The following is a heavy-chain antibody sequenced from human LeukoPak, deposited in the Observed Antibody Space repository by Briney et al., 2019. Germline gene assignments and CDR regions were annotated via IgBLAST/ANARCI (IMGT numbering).Heavy chain of an antibody. J-gene: IGHJ4*02. Sequence: PGGSLRLSCAASGFTFSSYGMHWVRQAPGKGLEWVAVIWCDGSNKYYADSVKGRFTISRDNSKNTLYLQMNSLRAEDTAVYYCAKDAGGSGYFDYWGQGTLVTVSS. D-gene: IGHD3-10*01. V-gene: IGHV3-33*06. CDR2: IWCDGSNK. CDR1: GFTFSSYG. CDR3: AKDAGGSGYFDY.